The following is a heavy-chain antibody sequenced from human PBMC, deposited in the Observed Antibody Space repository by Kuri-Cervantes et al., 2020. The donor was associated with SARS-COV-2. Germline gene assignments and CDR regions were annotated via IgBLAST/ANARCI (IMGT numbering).Heavy chain of an antibody. J-gene: IGHJ4*02. Sequence: GESLKISCAASGFTFSSYAMHWVRQAPGKGLEYVSAISSNGGSTYYANSVKGRFTISRDDSKNTLYLQMDSLRDDDTAVYYCARDGDYWGQGTLVTVSS. V-gene: IGHV3-64*01. CDR2: ISSNGGST. CDR3: ARDGDY. CDR1: GFTFSSYA.